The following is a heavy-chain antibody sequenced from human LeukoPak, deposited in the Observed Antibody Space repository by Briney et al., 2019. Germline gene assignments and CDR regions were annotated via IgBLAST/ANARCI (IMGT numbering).Heavy chain of an antibody. J-gene: IGHJ4*02. CDR2: ISSSSSTI. D-gene: IGHD3-10*01. CDR1: GFTFSSYS. V-gene: IGHV3-48*01. Sequence: GGSMRLSCAASGFTFSSYSMNWVRQAPGKGLEWVSYISSSSSTIYYADSVKGRFTISRDNSKNTLYLQVNSLRGEDTAVYYCAKEVYYYGSGSPFDYWGQGTLVTVSS. CDR3: AKEVYYYGSGSPFDY.